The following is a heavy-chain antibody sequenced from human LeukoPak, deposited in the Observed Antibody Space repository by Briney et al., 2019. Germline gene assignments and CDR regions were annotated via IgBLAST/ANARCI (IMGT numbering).Heavy chain of an antibody. J-gene: IGHJ3*02. D-gene: IGHD2-15*01. V-gene: IGHV4-59*12. CDR1: GGSISSYY. CDR3: ASIVVDPLTNDAFDI. CDR2: IYYSGST. Sequence: SETLSLTCTVSGGSISSYYWSWIRQPPGKGLEWIGYIYYSGSTNYNPSLKSRVTISVDTSKNQFSLKLTSVTAADTAVYYCASIVVDPLTNDAFDIWGQGTMVTVSS.